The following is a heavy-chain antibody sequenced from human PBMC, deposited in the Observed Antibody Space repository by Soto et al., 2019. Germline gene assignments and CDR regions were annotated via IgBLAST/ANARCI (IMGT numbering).Heavy chain of an antibody. V-gene: IGHV1-2*02. J-gene: IGHJ4*02. CDR2: INPNSGGT. CDR1: GYTFTGYY. CDR3: ARVHRDYYDSSGYTGYDY. D-gene: IGHD3-22*01. Sequence: QVQLVQSGAEVKKPGASVKVSCRASGYTFTGYYMHWVRQAPGQGLEWMGWINPNSGGTNYAQKFQGRVTMTRDTSISTAYMELSRLRSDDTAVYYFARVHRDYYDSSGYTGYDYWGQGTLVTVSS.